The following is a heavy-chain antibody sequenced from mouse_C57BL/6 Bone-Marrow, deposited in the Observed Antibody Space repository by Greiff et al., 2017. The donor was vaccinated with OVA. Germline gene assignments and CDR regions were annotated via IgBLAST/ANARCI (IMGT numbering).Heavy chain of an antibody. CDR2: ISDGGSYT. CDR1: GFTFSSYA. V-gene: IGHV5-4*03. CDR3: ARGYYGNYLDY. J-gene: IGHJ2*01. D-gene: IGHD2-1*01. Sequence: DVKLVESGGGLVKPGGSLKLSCAASGFTFSSYAMSWVRQTPEKRLEWVATISDGGSYTYYPDNVKGRFTISRDNAKNNLYLQMSHLKSEDTAVYYCARGYYGNYLDYWGQGTTLTVSS.